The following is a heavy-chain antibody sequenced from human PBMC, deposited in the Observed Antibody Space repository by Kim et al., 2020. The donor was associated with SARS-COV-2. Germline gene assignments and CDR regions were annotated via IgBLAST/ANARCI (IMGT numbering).Heavy chain of an antibody. CDR1: GFTFSSYT. D-gene: IGHD6-19*01. Sequence: GGSLRLSCAASGFTFSSYTMHWVRQAPGKGLDWVAVISYDGSNKYYVDSVKGRFTISRDNSKNTLYLQMKSLRAEDTAVYYCARGRPEDSSGWYFNWFDPWGQGTLVTVSS. V-gene: IGHV3-30*04. J-gene: IGHJ5*02. CDR2: ISYDGSNK. CDR3: ARGRPEDSSGWYFNWFDP.